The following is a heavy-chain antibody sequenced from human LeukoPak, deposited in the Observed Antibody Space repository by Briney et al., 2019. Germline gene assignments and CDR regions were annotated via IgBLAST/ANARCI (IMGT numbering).Heavy chain of an antibody. J-gene: IGHJ4*02. CDR2: IYSGGSA. CDR3: ARDDRAAAGTDY. D-gene: IGHD6-13*01. Sequence: GGSLRPSCAASGFTVSSNYMSWVRQAPGKGLEWVSVIYSGGSAYYADSVKGRFTISRDNSKSTLYLQMNNLRAEDTAVYYCARDDRAAAGTDYWGQGTLVTVSS. CDR1: GFTVSSNY. V-gene: IGHV3-53*01.